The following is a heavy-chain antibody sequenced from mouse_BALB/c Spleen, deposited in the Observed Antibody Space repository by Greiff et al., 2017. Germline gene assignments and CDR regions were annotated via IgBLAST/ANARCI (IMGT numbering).Heavy chain of an antibody. V-gene: IGHV7-3*02. CDR1: GFTFTDYY. J-gene: IGHJ4*01. D-gene: IGHD2-14*01. Sequence: EVNLVESGGGLVQPGGSLRLSCATSGFTFTDYYMSWVRQPPGKALEWLGFIRNKANGYTTEYSASVKGRFTISRDNSQSILYLQMNTLRAEDSATYYCARDRYGAMDYWGQGTSVTVSS. CDR2: IRNKANGYTT. CDR3: ARDRYGAMDY.